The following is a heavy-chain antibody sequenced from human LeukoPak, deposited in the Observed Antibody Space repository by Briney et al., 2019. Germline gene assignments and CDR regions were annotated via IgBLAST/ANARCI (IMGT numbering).Heavy chain of an antibody. J-gene: IGHJ2*01. CDR2: IFFSGST. D-gene: IGHD5-24*01. Sequence: SETLSLTCSVSGGSISSSSYYWGWLRQPPGKGLEWIGSIFFSGSTYYNPPLKSRVTISVDTSKNQFSLILSSMTAADTAVYYCARKGDGYNSGYFDLWGRGTLVTVSS. CDR1: GGSISSSSYY. V-gene: IGHV4-39*01. CDR3: ARKGDGYNSGYFDL.